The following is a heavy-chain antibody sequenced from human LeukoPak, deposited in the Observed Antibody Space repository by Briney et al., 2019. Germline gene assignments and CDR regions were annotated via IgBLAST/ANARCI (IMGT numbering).Heavy chain of an antibody. V-gene: IGHV3-30*04. D-gene: IGHD3-22*01. CDR3: AGSNYYDSSGYYGGVLVSPFDY. CDR1: GFTFSSYA. J-gene: IGHJ4*02. CDR2: ISYDGSNK. Sequence: PGGSLRLSCAASGFTFSSYAMHWVRQAPGKGLEWVAVISYDGSNKYYADSVKGRFTLSRDNSKNTLYLQMNSLRAEDTAVYYCAGSNYYDSSGYYGGVLVSPFDYWGQGTLVTVSS.